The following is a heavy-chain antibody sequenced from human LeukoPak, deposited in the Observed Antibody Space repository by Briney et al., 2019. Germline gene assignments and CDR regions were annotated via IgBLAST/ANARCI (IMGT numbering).Heavy chain of an antibody. J-gene: IGHJ4*02. CDR3: ARRLRGLITYYFDY. CDR1: GFIFSSYW. V-gene: IGHV3-7*04. CDR2: IKQDGSEK. Sequence: PGGSLRLSCAASGFIFSSYWMNWVRQAPGKGLEWVANIKQDGSEKYYVDSVKGRFTISRDNANNSLYLQMNSLRAEDTAVYYCARRLRGLITYYFDYWGQGTLVTVSS. D-gene: IGHD3-10*01.